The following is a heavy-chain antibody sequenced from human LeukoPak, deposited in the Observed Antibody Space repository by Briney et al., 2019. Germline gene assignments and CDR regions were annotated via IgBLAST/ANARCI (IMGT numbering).Heavy chain of an antibody. CDR1: GFDFSSNW. CDR2: IKGDGIST. CDR3: ARETLLDYYDSSGYYY. V-gene: IGHV3-74*01. Sequence: GGSLRLSCAASGFDFSSNWMHWVRHAPGQGLVWVSRIKGDGISTNYADSVKGRFTISRDNAKNSLYLQMNSLRAEDTAVYYCARETLLDYYDSSGYYYWGQGTLVTVSS. D-gene: IGHD3-22*01. J-gene: IGHJ4*02.